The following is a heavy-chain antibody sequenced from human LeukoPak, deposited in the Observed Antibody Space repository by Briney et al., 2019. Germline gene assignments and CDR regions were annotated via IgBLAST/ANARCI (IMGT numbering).Heavy chain of an antibody. Sequence: GGSLRLSCAASGFTFSSYSMNWVRQAPGKGLEWVSSISSSSSYIYYADSVKGRFTISRDNAKNSLYLQMNSLRAEDTAVYYCASAWDFWSGYYASDIWGQGTMVTVSS. CDR2: ISSSSSYI. CDR1: GFTFSSYS. D-gene: IGHD3-3*01. CDR3: ASAWDFWSGYYASDI. J-gene: IGHJ3*02. V-gene: IGHV3-21*01.